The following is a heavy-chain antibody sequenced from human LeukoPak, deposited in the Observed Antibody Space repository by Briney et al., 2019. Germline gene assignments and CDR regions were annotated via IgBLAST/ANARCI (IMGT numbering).Heavy chain of an antibody. D-gene: IGHD2-2*01. J-gene: IGHJ6*01. Sequence: PSETLSLTCAVSGGSFSAYYWSWIRQPPGKGLEWIGEINHSGSTNYNPSLKSRATISVDTSKNQFCLMLSSMTAADTAVHYRARDFVVVPAAMGGYYYGMDVWGQGTTVTVSS. CDR3: ARDFVVVPAAMGGYYYGMDV. V-gene: IGHV4-34*01. CDR1: GGSFSAYY. CDR2: INHSGST.